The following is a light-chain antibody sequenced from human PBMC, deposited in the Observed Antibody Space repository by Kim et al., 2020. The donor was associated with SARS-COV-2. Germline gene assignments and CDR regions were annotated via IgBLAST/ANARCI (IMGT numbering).Light chain of an antibody. V-gene: IGLV3-27*01. J-gene: IGLJ3*02. CDR1: VLAKKKY. CDR3: YSAADNNPNWV. Sequence: SYELTQPSSVSVSPGQTARITCSGDVLAKKKYVRWFQQKPGQAPVLVIYKDSERPSGIPERFSGSSSGTTVTLTISGAQVEDEADYYCYSAADNNPNWVFGGGTQLTVL. CDR2: KDS.